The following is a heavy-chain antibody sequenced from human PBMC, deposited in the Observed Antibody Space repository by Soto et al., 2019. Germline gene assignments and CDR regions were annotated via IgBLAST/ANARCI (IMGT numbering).Heavy chain of an antibody. V-gene: IGHV1-18*01. Sequence: ASVKVSCKASGYTFTSYGISWVRQAPGQGLEWMGWISAYNGNTNYAQKLQGRVTMTTDTSTSTAYMELRSLRSDDTAVYYCARDINSGRYDILTGYPPPLSYWGQGTLVTVSS. CDR2: ISAYNGNT. J-gene: IGHJ4*02. CDR1: GYTFTSYG. CDR3: ARDINSGRYDILTGYPPPLSY. D-gene: IGHD3-9*01.